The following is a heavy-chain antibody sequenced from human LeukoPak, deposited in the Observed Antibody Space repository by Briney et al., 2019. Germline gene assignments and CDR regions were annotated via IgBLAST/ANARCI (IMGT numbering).Heavy chain of an antibody. V-gene: IGHV4-59*01. D-gene: IGHD3-3*01. CDR1: GGSFSRYF. Sequence: PSETLSLTCTVSGGSFSRYFRTWIRQTPGKGLEWIGYIDHSGSTNYSPSLQSRVTISIDTSKNQFSLKLNSVTAADTAVYYCAREYFSANYFFYYMDVWGTGTTVTVSS. CDR3: AREYFSANYFFYYMDV. CDR2: IDHSGST. J-gene: IGHJ6*03.